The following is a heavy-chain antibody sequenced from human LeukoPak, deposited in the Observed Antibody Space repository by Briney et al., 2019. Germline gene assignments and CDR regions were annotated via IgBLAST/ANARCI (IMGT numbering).Heavy chain of an antibody. J-gene: IGHJ4*02. CDR1: GFTVSSNY. CDR2: FYSDGRT. CDR3: ARVPVGFGELSLLFDY. V-gene: IGHV3-53*01. D-gene: IGHD3-10*01. Sequence: GGSLRLSCAASGFTVSSNYMSWVRQAPGKGLEWVSSFYSDGRTYYADSVKGRFTISRDTSKNTLYLQMNSLKTEDTAVYYCARVPVGFGELSLLFDYWGQGTLVTVSS.